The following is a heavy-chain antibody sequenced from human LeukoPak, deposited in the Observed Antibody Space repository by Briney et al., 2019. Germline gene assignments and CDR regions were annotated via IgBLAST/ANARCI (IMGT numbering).Heavy chain of an antibody. Sequence: SQTLSLTCTVSGGSISSGSYYWSWIRQPAGKGLEWIGRIYTSGSTNYNPSLKSRVTISVDTSKNQLSLKLSSVTAADTAVYYCAVQLRGFGEASSFYFDYWGQGTLVTVSS. V-gene: IGHV4-61*02. J-gene: IGHJ4*02. CDR3: AVQLRGFGEASSFYFDY. D-gene: IGHD3-10*01. CDR2: IYTSGST. CDR1: GGSISSGSYY.